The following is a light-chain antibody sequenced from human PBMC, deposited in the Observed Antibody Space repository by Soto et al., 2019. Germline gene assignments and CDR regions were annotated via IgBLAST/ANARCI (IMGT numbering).Light chain of an antibody. V-gene: IGLV2-14*01. Sequence: QSVLAQPASVSGSPGQSITLSCTGTSSDVGGCNCVSWFQQHPGKAPKLLIYDVSNRPSGVSDRFSGSKSGNTASLTISGLQAEDEADYYCSSYTNAFDLGGYVFGSGTKVTVL. J-gene: IGLJ1*01. CDR1: SSDVGGCNC. CDR3: SSYTNAFDLGGYV. CDR2: DVS.